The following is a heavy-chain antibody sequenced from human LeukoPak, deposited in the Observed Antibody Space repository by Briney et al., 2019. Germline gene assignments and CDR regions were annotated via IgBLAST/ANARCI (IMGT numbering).Heavy chain of an antibody. D-gene: IGHD3-10*01. CDR2: IIVGSGAT. J-gene: IGHJ6*02. V-gene: IGHV1-58*01. Sequence: GASVKVSCKASGFTSTNFAVQWVRQARGQRLEWIGWIIVGSGATKCAQDFQERVTITRDLSTSTLYMELRSLTSEDTAVYYCARVRGSGSDYPYGMDVWGQGTTVTVS. CDR1: GFTSTNFA. CDR3: ARVRGSGSDYPYGMDV.